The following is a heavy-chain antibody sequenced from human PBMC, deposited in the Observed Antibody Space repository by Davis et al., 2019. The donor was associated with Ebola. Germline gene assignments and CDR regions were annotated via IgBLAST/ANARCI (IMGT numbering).Heavy chain of an antibody. D-gene: IGHD2-15*01. J-gene: IGHJ6*02. Sequence: GSLRLSCTVSGGSISSYYWSWIRQPPGKGLEWIGSIYYSGSTYYNPSLKSRVTISLDTSKNQFSLKLSSVTAADTAVYYCARGGIVVVVAPTLYYGMDVWGQGTTVTVSS. CDR3: ARGGIVVVVAPTLYYGMDV. V-gene: IGHV4-59*12. CDR1: GGSISSYY. CDR2: IYYSGST.